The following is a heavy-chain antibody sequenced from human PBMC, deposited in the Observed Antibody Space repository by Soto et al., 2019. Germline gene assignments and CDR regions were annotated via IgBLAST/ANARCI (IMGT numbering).Heavy chain of an antibody. CDR1: GFTFSNYA. CDR3: AKDKAVLKWDTSYFDY. CDR2: TSYDGNNE. V-gene: IGHV3-30*18. J-gene: IGHJ4*02. D-gene: IGHD1-26*01. Sequence: GVSLILSCAASGFTFSNYAMHWVRQAPGKGLEWVALTSYDGNNEYYTDSVKGRFTISRDNSKNTLFLQMNSPRPEDTAVYYCAKDKAVLKWDTSYFDYCGKVALVTVSA.